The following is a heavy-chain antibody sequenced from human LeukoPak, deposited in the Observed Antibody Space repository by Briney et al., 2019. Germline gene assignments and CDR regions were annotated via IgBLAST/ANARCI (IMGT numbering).Heavy chain of an antibody. CDR1: GYTFTGYY. J-gene: IGHJ5*02. D-gene: IGHD2-2*01. CDR3: ARDPTLYCSSITCSDRRNWFDP. Sequence: ASVKVSCKASGYTFTGYYMHWVRQAPGQGLEWMGWINPNSGGTNYAQKFQGWVTMTRDTSISTAYMELSRLRSDDTAVYYCARDPTLYCSSITCSDRRNWFDPWGQGTLVTVSS. V-gene: IGHV1-2*04. CDR2: INPNSGGT.